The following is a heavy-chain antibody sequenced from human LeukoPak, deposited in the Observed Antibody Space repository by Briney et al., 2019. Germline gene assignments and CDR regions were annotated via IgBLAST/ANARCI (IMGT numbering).Heavy chain of an antibody. CDR3: ARGAGYYYYYMDV. CDR2: IKQDGSEK. V-gene: IGHV3-7*04. CDR1: GFTFSSYG. Sequence: PGGSLRLSCAASGFTFSSYGMSWVRQAPGKGLGGVANIKQDGSEKYYVDSVKGRFTISRDNAKTSLYLQMSSLRAEDTAVYYCARGAGYYYYYMDVWGKGTTVTVSS. J-gene: IGHJ6*03.